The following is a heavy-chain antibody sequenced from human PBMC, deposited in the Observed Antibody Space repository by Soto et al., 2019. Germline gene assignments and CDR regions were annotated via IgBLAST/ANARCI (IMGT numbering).Heavy chain of an antibody. CDR2: IRHQNYHETP. Sequence: PGGSLTLCCTGSGFNCEDFAINWGSQAAGKWVEWVGLIRHQNYHETPEYAAAVKGRFTISRDTSIGVAYLQMTRLRADDSAVYYCTGAESPETASFSLYWGQGT. CDR1: GFNCEDFA. J-gene: IGHJ4*02. CDR3: TGAESPETASFSLY. V-gene: IGHV3-49*04. D-gene: IGHD5-18*01.